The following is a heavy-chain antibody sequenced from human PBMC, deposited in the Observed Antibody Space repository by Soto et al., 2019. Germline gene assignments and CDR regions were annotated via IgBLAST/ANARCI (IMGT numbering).Heavy chain of an antibody. CDR2: IYYSGRT. V-gene: IGHV4-30-4*01. Sequence: QVQLQESGPGLVKPSQTLSLTCTVSGGSISSGNYYWSWIRQPPGKGLEWIGNIYYSGRTYYNPSVKSRVNISIDTFKDHFSLNLSFVTAAATAVYYCARSYSGSVMVTFVPRQAPGYWGQGTLVTVSS. D-gene: IGHD2-21*02. CDR1: GGSISSGNYY. J-gene: IGHJ1*01. CDR3: ARSYSGSVMVTFVPRQAPGY.